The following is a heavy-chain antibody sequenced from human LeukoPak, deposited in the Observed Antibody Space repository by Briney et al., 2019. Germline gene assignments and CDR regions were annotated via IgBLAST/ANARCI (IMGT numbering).Heavy chain of an antibody. J-gene: IGHJ4*02. D-gene: IGHD1-26*01. Sequence: GRSLRLSCAASGFTFSSYNMNWVRQAPGKGLEWVSSISSSSTYIYYADSMKGRFTISRDNAKNSLYLQMNSLRAEDTAVYYCARDLSVGAKPDLGFDYWGQGSLVTVSS. CDR1: GFTFSSYN. V-gene: IGHV3-21*01. CDR2: ISSSSTYI. CDR3: ARDLSVGAKPDLGFDY.